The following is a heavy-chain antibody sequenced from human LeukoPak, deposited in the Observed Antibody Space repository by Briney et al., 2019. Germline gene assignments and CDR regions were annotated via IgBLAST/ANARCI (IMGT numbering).Heavy chain of an antibody. CDR1: GGSISSYY. CDR3: ASPAVAGTGGAFDY. J-gene: IGHJ4*02. CDR2: IYYSGST. V-gene: IGHV4-39*07. D-gene: IGHD6-19*01. Sequence: SETLSLTCTVSGGSISSYYWGWIRQPPGKGLEWIGSIYYSGSTYYNPSLKSRVTISVDTSKNQFSLKLSSVTAADTAVYYCASPAVAGTGGAFDYWGQGTLVTVSS.